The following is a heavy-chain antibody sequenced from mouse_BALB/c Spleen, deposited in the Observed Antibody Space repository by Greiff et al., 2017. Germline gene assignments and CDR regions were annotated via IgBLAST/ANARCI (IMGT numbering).Heavy chain of an antibody. CDR3: ARYDYDEKFAY. V-gene: IGHV5-6*01. CDR2: ISSGGSYT. Sequence: EVKLMESGGDLVKPGGSLKLSCAASGFTFSSYGMSWVRQTPDKRLEWVATISSGGSYTYYPDSVKGRFTISRDNAKNTLYLQMSSLKSEDTAMYYCARYDYDEKFAYWGQGTLVTVSA. J-gene: IGHJ3*01. D-gene: IGHD2-4*01. CDR1: GFTFSSYG.